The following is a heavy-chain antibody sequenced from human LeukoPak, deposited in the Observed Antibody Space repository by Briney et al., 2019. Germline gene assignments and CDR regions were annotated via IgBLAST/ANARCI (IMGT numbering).Heavy chain of an antibody. V-gene: IGHV3-23*01. CDR3: AKAPVATIRRNWFDH. D-gene: IGHD2-2*01. CDR1: GFTFSSYT. Sequence: GGSLRLSCAASGFTFSSYTMSWVRQAPGKGLEWVSAISGSGDSTYYADSVKGRFTISRDNSKNTLYLQVNSLRAEDTAVYYCAKAPVATIRRNWFDHWGQGTLVTVSS. J-gene: IGHJ5*02. CDR2: ISGSGDST.